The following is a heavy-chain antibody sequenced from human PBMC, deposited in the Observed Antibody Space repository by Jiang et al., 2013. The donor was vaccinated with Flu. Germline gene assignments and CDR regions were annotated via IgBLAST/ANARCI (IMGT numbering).Heavy chain of an antibody. V-gene: IGHV6-1*01. D-gene: IGHD2-15*01. CDR3: ARGNCSGGSCYSFV. CDR2: TYYRSKWYN. J-gene: IGHJ4*02. Sequence: GRTYYRSKWYNDYAVSVKSRITINPDTSKNQFSLQLNSVTPEDTAVYYCARGNCSGGSCYSFVWGQGTLVTVSS.